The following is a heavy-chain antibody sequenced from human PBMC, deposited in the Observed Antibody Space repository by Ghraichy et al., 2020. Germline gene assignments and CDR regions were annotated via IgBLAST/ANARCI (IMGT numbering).Heavy chain of an antibody. Sequence: GGSLRLSCAASGFTFSSYAMSWVRQAPGKGLEWVSAISGSGGSTYYADSVKGRFTISRDNSKNTLYLQMNSLRAEDTAVYYCAKITVPAAIRIPGFDYWGQGTLVTVSS. CDR3: AKITVPAAIRIPGFDY. CDR2: ISGSGGST. D-gene: IGHD2-2*01. J-gene: IGHJ4*02. V-gene: IGHV3-23*01. CDR1: GFTFSSYA.